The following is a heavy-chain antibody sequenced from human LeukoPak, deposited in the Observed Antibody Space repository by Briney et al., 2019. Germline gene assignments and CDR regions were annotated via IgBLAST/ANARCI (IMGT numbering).Heavy chain of an antibody. CDR1: GFTFSSYG. CDR3: ARDPSNSGSYYVLDY. Sequence: PGGSLRLSCAASGFTFSSYGMHWVRQAPGKGLEWVTVISDDGSNTYYADSVKGRFTIYRDNSKNTLYLHMNSLRAEDTAVYYCARDPSNSGSYYVLDYWGPGTLVTVSS. D-gene: IGHD1-26*01. J-gene: IGHJ4*02. V-gene: IGHV3-30*04. CDR2: ISDDGSNT.